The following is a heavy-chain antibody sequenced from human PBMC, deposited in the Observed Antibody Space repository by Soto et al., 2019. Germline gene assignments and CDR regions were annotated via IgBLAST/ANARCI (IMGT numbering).Heavy chain of an antibody. CDR3: ATALRILTAYPYYYGMDV. Sequence: QVQLVQSGAEVKKPGASVKVSCKVSGYTLTELSMHWVRQAPGKGLEWMGGFDPEDGETIYAQKFQGRVTMTEDTSTDTAYMELSSLRSEDTAVYYCATALRILTAYPYYYGMDVWGQGTTVTVSS. V-gene: IGHV1-24*01. D-gene: IGHD3-9*01. CDR2: FDPEDGET. CDR1: GYTLTELS. J-gene: IGHJ6*02.